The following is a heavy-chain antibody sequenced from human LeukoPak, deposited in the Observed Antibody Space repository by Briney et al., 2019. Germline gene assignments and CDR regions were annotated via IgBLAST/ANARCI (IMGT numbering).Heavy chain of an antibody. CDR1: GGSISSYY. CDR3: ARSDSSGYYPTFDY. CDR2: IYYSGST. D-gene: IGHD3-22*01. Sequence: PSETLSLTCTVSGGSISSYYWSWIRQPPGKGLEWIGYIYYSGSTNYNPSLKSRVTISVDTSKNQFSLRLSSVTAADTAVYYCARSDSSGYYPTFDYWGQGTLVTVSS. J-gene: IGHJ4*02. V-gene: IGHV4-59*01.